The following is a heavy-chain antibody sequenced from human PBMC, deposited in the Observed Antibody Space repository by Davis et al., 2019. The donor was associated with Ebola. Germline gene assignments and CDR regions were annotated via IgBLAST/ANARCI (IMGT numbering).Heavy chain of an antibody. CDR1: GFPPSSYG. CDR2: ILYDGTNK. CDR3: AKSPYSSRWYYWFDP. Sequence: PGGSLRLSCPASGFPPSSYGTHWARQAPGKGLEWVAFILYDGTNKYYADSVKGRFTISRNNSKNTLYLQMNRLRAEDTAVYYCAKSPYSSRWYYWFDPWGQGTLVTVSS. D-gene: IGHD6-13*01. V-gene: IGHV3-30*02. J-gene: IGHJ5*02.